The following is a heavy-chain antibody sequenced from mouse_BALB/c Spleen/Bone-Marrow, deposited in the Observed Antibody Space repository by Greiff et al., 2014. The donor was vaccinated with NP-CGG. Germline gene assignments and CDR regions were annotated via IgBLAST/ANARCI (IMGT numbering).Heavy chain of an antibody. CDR3: ARDLYYEYDEGFAY. V-gene: IGHV2-9*02. Sequence: QVQLKESGPGLVAPSQSLSITCTVSGFSLTSYGVHWVRQPPGKGLEWLGVIWAGGSTNYNSALMSRLSISKDNSKSQVFLKMNSLQTDDTAMYYCARDLYYEYDEGFAYWGQGTLVTVSA. D-gene: IGHD2-4*01. CDR1: GFSLTSYG. CDR2: IWAGGST. J-gene: IGHJ3*01.